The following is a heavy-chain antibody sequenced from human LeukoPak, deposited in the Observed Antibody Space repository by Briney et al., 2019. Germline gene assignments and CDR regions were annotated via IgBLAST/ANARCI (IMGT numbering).Heavy chain of an antibody. V-gene: IGHV3-30-3*01. CDR3: ATTQSSLYYYYYYMDV. Sequence: PGGSLRLSCAASGFTFSRYAMHWVRQAPGKGLEWVAVLSYDGSNKYYADSVKGRFTISRDNSKNTLYLQMNSLRAEDTALYYCATTQSSLYYYYYYMDVWGKGTTVTVYS. CDR1: GFTFSRYA. CDR2: LSYDGSNK. D-gene: IGHD2/OR15-2a*01. J-gene: IGHJ6*03.